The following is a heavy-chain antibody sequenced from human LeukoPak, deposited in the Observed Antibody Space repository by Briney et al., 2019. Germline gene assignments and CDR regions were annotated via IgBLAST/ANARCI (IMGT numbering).Heavy chain of an antibody. CDR3: ARDPRLDSYGQHDY. J-gene: IGHJ4*02. CDR2: ISSSSSYI. Sequence: GGSLRLSCAASGFTFSSYSMNWVRQAPGKGLEWVSSISSSSSYIYYADSVKGRFTISRDNAKNSLYLQMNSLRAEDTAVYYCARDPRLDSYGQHDYWGQGTLVTVSS. V-gene: IGHV3-21*01. CDR1: GFTFSSYS. D-gene: IGHD5-18*01.